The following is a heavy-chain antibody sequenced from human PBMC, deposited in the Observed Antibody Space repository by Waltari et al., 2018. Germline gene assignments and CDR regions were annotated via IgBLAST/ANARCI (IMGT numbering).Heavy chain of an antibody. V-gene: IGHV4-61*02. CDR1: GGFISSGSYY. J-gene: IGHJ3*02. D-gene: IGHD2-2*01. CDR2: IFSSGTT. CDR3: ARYCSSGTCYERGDNAFDI. Sequence: QVQLQESGPGLVKPSQTLSLTCTVSGGFISSGSYYWNWVRRPAGKGLGWIGRIFSSGTTTYNPSLKTRVTISVDTSKNQFSLELTSATAADTAVYYCARYCSSGTCYERGDNAFDIWGQGTAVTVSS.